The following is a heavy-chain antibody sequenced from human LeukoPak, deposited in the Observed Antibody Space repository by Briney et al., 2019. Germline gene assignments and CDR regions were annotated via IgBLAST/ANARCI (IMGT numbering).Heavy chain of an antibody. D-gene: IGHD3-10*01. CDR3: ARTFYYDSGSDNWFDP. CDR1: GYSISSGYY. J-gene: IGHJ5*02. CDR2: IFHNGNV. V-gene: IGHV4-38-2*02. Sequence: SETLSLTCSVSGYSISSGYYWGWIRQSPGKGLQWIGSIFHNGNVYYNPSLRSRLTISVDTFKNQFSLKLTSVTAADTAVYYCARTFYYDSGSDNWFDPWGQGTLVTVSS.